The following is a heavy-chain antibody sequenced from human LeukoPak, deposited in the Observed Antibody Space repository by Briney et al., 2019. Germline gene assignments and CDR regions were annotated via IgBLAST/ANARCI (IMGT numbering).Heavy chain of an antibody. J-gene: IGHJ4*02. CDR1: GFTFSSHW. Sequence: GGSLRLSCAASGFTFSSHWMSWVRQAPGKGLEWVADIKQDGNEKYSVDSVKGRFTISRDNPKNSLYLLMNSLRVDDTAVYYCAREGGEYLSGPFDHWGQGTLVTVSS. CDR2: IKQDGNEK. CDR3: AREGGEYLSGPFDH. V-gene: IGHV3-7*01. D-gene: IGHD1-26*01.